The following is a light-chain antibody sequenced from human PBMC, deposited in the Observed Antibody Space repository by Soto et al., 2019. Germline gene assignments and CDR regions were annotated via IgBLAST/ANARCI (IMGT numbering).Light chain of an antibody. CDR1: QSVSSSN. CDR3: QQYHSSPLT. V-gene: IGKV3-20*01. CDR2: GAS. Sequence: EIVLTQSPGTLSLSPGERHTLSCRASQSVSSSNLAWYQEKAGQPPRXXIYGASSRATGVPDRFSVNVSGTDLTLNLRRLEPEDGALYDGQQYHSSPLTFGPGTKVEIK. J-gene: IGKJ1*01.